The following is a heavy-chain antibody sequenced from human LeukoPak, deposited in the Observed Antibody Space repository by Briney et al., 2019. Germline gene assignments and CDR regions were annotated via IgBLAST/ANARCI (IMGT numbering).Heavy chain of an antibody. CDR3: AKDASGRYKGWYFDL. V-gene: IGHV3-23*01. CDR1: GFTFNSYA. J-gene: IGHJ2*01. CDR2: IGASDYST. D-gene: IGHD1-26*01. Sequence: PGGSLRLSCAASGFTFNSYAMNWVRQAPGNGLEWISAIGASDYSTCYADSVKGRFTISRDNSENTLYLQMNSLRGDDTAVYYCAKDASGRYKGWYFDLWGRGTLVTVSS.